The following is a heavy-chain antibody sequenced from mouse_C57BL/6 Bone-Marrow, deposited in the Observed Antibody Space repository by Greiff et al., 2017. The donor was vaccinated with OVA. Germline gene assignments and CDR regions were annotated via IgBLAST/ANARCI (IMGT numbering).Heavy chain of an antibody. D-gene: IGHD2-1*01. J-gene: IGHJ1*03. V-gene: IGHV1-39*01. CDR3: AREIYYGNEGYWYFDV. CDR1: GYSFTDYN. Sequence: VQLKQSGPELVKPGASVKISCKASGYSFTDYNMNWVKQSNGKSLEWIGVINPNYGTTSYNQKFKGKATLTVDQSSSTAYMQLNSLTSEDSAVYYCAREIYYGNEGYWYFDVWGTGTTVTVSS. CDR2: INPNYGTT.